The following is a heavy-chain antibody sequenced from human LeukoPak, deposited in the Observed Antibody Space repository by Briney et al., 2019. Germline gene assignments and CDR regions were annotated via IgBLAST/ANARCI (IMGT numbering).Heavy chain of an antibody. D-gene: IGHD5-12*01. V-gene: IGHV4-4*02. J-gene: IGHJ4*02. Sequence: SETLPLTCAVSGGSISSSNWWSWVRQPPGKGLEWIGEIYHSGSTNYNPSLKSRVTISVDKSKNQFSLKLSSVTAADTAVYYCARDFIGYSGYSPLDYWGQGTLVTVSS. CDR1: GGSISSSNW. CDR3: ARDFIGYSGYSPLDY. CDR2: IYHSGST.